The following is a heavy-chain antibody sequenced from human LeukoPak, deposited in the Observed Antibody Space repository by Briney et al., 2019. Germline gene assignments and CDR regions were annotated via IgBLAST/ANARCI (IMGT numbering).Heavy chain of an antibody. Sequence: SVKVSCKASGGIFSSYAISWVRQAPGQGLEWMGRIIPILGIANYAQKFQGRVTITADKSTSTAYMELSSLRSGDTAVYYCASRHYDFWSGYYSSGDYWGQGTLVTVSS. J-gene: IGHJ4*02. CDR3: ASRHYDFWSGYYSSGDY. V-gene: IGHV1-69*04. CDR1: GGIFSSYA. CDR2: IIPILGIA. D-gene: IGHD3-3*01.